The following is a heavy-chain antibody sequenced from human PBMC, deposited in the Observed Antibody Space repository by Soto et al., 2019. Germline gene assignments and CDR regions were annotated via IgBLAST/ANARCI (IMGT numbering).Heavy chain of an antibody. Sequence: ASVKVSCKASGYTFTGYYMHWVRQAPGQGLEWMGWINPNSGGTNYAQKFQGWVTMTRDTSISTAYMELSRLRSDDTAVYYCARDAYDYGDIPEPFDYWGQGTLVTVSS. D-gene: IGHD4-17*01. CDR2: INPNSGGT. CDR3: ARDAYDYGDIPEPFDY. V-gene: IGHV1-2*04. J-gene: IGHJ4*02. CDR1: GYTFTGYY.